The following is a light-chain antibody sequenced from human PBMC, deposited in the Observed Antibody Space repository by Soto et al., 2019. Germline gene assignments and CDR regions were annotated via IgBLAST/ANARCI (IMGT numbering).Light chain of an antibody. CDR2: WAS. Sequence: DIVMTQFPDSLAVSLVERATINCKSSQNVLHSSNNKNYLAWYQQKPGQPPNLLIYWASTRESGVPDRCSGSGSGTDFTLTISSLQAEDVAVYYCQQYYSTPYTFGQGTKLEIK. CDR1: QNVLHSSNNKNY. J-gene: IGKJ2*01. CDR3: QQYYSTPYT. V-gene: IGKV4-1*01.